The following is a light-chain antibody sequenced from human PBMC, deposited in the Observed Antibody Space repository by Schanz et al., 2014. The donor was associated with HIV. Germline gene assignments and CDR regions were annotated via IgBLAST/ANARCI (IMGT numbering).Light chain of an antibody. V-gene: IGLV2-11*01. CDR2: DVT. CDR3: CSYAGTFTWV. J-gene: IGLJ3*02. Sequence: QSVLTQPRSVSGSPGQSVTISCTGTSSDVGSYDYVSWYQQFPGKAPKVMIYDVTKRPSGVPDRFSGSKSDNTASLTISGLQAEDEADYYCCSYAGTFTWVFGGGTKLTVL. CDR1: SSDVGSYDY.